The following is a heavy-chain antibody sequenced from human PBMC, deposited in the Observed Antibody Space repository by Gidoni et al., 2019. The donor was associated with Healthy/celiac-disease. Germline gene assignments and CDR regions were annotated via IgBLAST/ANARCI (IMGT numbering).Heavy chain of an antibody. V-gene: IGHV1-46*01. CDR3: ARDSYDSSGYYQTVIFDY. Sequence: QVQLVQSGAEVKKPGASVKVSCKASGYTFTSYYMHWVRQAPGQGLEWMGIINPSGGSTSYAQKFQGRVTMTRDTSTSTVYMELSSLRSEDTAVYYCARDSYDSSGYYQTVIFDYWGQGTLVTVSS. J-gene: IGHJ4*02. CDR1: GYTFTSYY. D-gene: IGHD3-22*01. CDR2: INPSGGST.